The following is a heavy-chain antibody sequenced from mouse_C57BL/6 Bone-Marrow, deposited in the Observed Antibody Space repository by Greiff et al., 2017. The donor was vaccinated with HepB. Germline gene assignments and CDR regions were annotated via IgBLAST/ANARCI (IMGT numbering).Heavy chain of an antibody. CDR1: GFTFSDYG. CDR2: ISSGSSTI. V-gene: IGHV5-17*01. CDR3: AWYYYGRKGYYFDY. Sequence: EVQGVESGGGLVKPGGSLKLSCAASGFTFSDYGMHWVRQAPEKGLEWVAYISSGSSTIYYADTVKGRFTISRDNAKNTLFLQMTSLRSEDTAMYYCAWYYYGRKGYYFDYWGQGTTLTVSS. D-gene: IGHD1-1*01. J-gene: IGHJ2*01.